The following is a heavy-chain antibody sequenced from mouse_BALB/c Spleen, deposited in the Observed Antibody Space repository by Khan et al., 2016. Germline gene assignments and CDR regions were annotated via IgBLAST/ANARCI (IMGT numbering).Heavy chain of an antibody. D-gene: IGHD1-1*01. CDR3: ARANYYGSSYPYAMDY. CDR1: GYTFTDYV. J-gene: IGHJ4*01. CDR2: IYPGSGST. V-gene: IGHV1-77*01. Sequence: QVQLKQSGPELVKPGASVKMSCKASGYTFTDYVISWVKQRTGQGLEWIGEIYPGSGSTYYNEKFKGKATLTADKSSNTAYIQLSSLTSEDSAVYFCARANYYGSSYPYAMDYWGQGTSVTVSS.